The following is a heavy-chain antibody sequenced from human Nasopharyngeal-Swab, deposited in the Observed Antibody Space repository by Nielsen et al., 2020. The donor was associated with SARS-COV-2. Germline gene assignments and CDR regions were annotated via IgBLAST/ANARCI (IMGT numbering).Heavy chain of an antibody. CDR1: GFPFSSYL. V-gene: IGHV3-21*01. CDR3: ARDHAHGYDAFDI. J-gene: IGHJ3*02. D-gene: IGHD2-15*01. Sequence: GESLKISCASSGFPFSSYLMSWVRQAPGKGLEWVSSISSSSSYIYYADSLKGRFTISRDNAKNSLYLQMNSLRAEDTAVYYCARDHAHGYDAFDIWGQGTMVTVSS. CDR2: ISSSSSYI.